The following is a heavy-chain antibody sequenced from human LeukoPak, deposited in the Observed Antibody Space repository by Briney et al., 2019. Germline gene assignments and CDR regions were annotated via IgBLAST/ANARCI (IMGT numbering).Heavy chain of an antibody. Sequence: PSETLSLTCGVSGGSFSGYYWMWIRQSLGKGLECIGKINHFVSAQYNPSLKSRVTMSVDMSKNQFFLELNSVTAADTAVYYCARGILNFDSGNSYQGGFYYMDVWGKGTTVTVSS. J-gene: IGHJ6*03. V-gene: IGHV4-34*01. CDR1: GGSFSGYY. D-gene: IGHD3-9*01. CDR3: ARGILNFDSGNSYQGGFYYMDV. CDR2: INHFVSA.